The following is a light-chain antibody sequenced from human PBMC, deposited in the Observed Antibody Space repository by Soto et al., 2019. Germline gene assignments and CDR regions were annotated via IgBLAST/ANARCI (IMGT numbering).Light chain of an antibody. CDR1: SSDVGGYNY. CDR3: TSYRRGPLYV. Sequence: QSALTQPASVSGSPGQSITISCTGTSSDVGGYNYVSWYQQHPGKAPKLMIYGVSNRPSGVSSRFSGSKSGNTASLTISGLQLEDEADYYCTSYRRGPLYVFGTGTKLTVL. J-gene: IGLJ1*01. CDR2: GVS. V-gene: IGLV2-14*01.